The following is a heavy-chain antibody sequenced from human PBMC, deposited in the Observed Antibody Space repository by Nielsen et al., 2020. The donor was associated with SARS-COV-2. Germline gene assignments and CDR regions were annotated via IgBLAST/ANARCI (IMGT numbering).Heavy chain of an antibody. CDR1: GFTFSSYS. J-gene: IGHJ6*02. V-gene: IGHV3-21*01. CDR3: ARPMITFGSLYGMDV. Sequence: GESLKISCAASGFTFSSYSMTWVRQAPGKGLEWVSSMSSSSNYISYADSVKGRFTIYRDNAQNSLYLQMNSLRAEDTAVYYCARPMITFGSLYGMDVWGQGTTVTVSS. D-gene: IGHD3-16*01. CDR2: MSSSSNYI.